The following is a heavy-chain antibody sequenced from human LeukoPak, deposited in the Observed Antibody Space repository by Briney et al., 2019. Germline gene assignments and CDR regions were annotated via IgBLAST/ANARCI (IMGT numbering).Heavy chain of an antibody. V-gene: IGHV3-30*18. CDR2: ISYDGSNK. CDR1: GLTFSSYG. D-gene: IGHD3-9*01. J-gene: IGHJ4*02. Sequence: GGSLRLSCAASGLTFSSYGMHWVRQAPGKGLEWVAVISYDGSNKYYADSVKGRFTISRDNSKNTLYLQMNSLRAEDTAVYYCAKDLGRTYYDILTGYSVFDYWGQGTLVTVSS. CDR3: AKDLGRTYYDILTGYSVFDY.